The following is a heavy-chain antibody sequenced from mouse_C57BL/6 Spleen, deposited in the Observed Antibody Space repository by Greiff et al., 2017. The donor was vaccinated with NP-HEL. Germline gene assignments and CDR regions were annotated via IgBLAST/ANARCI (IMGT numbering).Heavy chain of an antibody. CDR3: ARNGNYLYYFDY. D-gene: IGHD2-1*01. J-gene: IGHJ2*01. Sequence: EVKLMESGPELVKPGASVKISCKASGYSFTGYYMNWVKQSPEKSLEWIGEINPSTGGTTYNQKFKAKATLTVDKSSSTAYMQLKSLTSEDSAVYYCARNGNYLYYFDYWGQGTTLTVSS. CDR1: GYSFTGYY. V-gene: IGHV1-42*01. CDR2: INPSTGGT.